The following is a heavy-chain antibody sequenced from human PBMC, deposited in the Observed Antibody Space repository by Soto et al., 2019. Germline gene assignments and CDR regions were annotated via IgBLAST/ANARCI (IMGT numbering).Heavy chain of an antibody. Sequence: EVQLLESGGGLVQPGGSLRLSCVASGFTFSSYSMSWVRQAPGKGLEWVSGFRASGDDGTTYYADSVKGRFTISRDNSKNTLYLQMNSLRAEDTAVYYCARGRGIAVVPLDYWGQGTLVTVSS. CDR2: FRASGDDGTT. D-gene: IGHD6-19*01. V-gene: IGHV3-23*01. CDR3: ARGRGIAVVPLDY. CDR1: GFTFSSYS. J-gene: IGHJ4*02.